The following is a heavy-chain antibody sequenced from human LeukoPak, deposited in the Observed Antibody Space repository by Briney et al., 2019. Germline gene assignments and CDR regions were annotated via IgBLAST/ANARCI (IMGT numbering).Heavy chain of an antibody. CDR2: INHSGST. CDR3: ARLPGY. V-gene: IGHV4-34*01. J-gene: IGHJ4*02. Sequence: LKPSETLSLTCAVYGGSFSGYYWSWIRQPPGKGLEWIGEINHSGSTNYNPSLKSRVTISVDTSKNQFSLKLSSVTAADTAVYYCARLPGYWGQGTLVTVSS. CDR1: GGSFSGYY.